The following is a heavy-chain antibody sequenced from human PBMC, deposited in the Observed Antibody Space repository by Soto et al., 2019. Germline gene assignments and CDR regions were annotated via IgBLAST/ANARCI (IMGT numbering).Heavy chain of an antibody. CDR2: IRSKAYGGTT. D-gene: IGHD6-6*01. J-gene: IGHJ4*02. V-gene: IGHV3-49*03. CDR3: TSEVAARGEAYYFDF. Sequence: GGSLRLSCTASGFTFGDYAMSWFRQAPGKGLEWVGFIRSKAYGGTTEYAASVKGRFTISRDDSKSIAYLQMNSLKTEDTAVYYCTSEVAARGEAYYFDFWGQGTLVTVSS. CDR1: GFTFGDYA.